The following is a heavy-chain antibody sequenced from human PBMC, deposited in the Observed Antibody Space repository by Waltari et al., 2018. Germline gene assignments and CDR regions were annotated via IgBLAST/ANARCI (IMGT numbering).Heavy chain of an antibody. CDR3: AKHYEYSYGN. CDR2: IAGSAGVT. D-gene: IGHD5-18*01. J-gene: IGHJ4*02. CDR1: GFDFRIYS. Sequence: EVHLLESGGGLVQPGGSLSLPGSASGFDFRIYSMSWIRQAPGKGLELVSTIAGSAGVTYYAESVRGRFTISNDTSTNTLYLEMKNLRAEDTATYSCAKHYEYSYGNWGQGTLVTVSS. V-gene: IGHV3-23*01.